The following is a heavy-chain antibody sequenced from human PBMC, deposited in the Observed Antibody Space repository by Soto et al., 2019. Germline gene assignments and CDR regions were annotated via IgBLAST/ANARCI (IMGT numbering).Heavy chain of an antibody. CDR2: IYRGGGR. V-gene: IGHV3-66*01. CDR3: AREAGDRNGMSV. D-gene: IGHD1-26*01. Sequence: EVQVVESGGDLVQPGGSLRLSCAASGFTVSDDYMNWVRQAPGKGLEGVSVIYRGGGRYYGDSVKGRFTISRDSSKNMVYIQMKSRRAEATAVYYGAREAGDRNGMSVWCQGTTVTVSS. CDR1: GFTVSDDY. J-gene: IGHJ6*02.